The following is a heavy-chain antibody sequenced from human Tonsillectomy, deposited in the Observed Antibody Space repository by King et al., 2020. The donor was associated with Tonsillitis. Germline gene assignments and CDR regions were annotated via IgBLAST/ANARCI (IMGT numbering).Heavy chain of an antibody. D-gene: IGHD3-22*01. J-gene: IGHJ4*02. V-gene: IGHV1-2*02. CDR1: GYTFTGYS. Sequence: VQLVESGAEVKKPGASVKVSCKASGYTFTGYSMHWVRQAPGQGLEWMGWISPSSGGTNFAQKFQGRVTMTRDTSISTAYMELSRLRSEDTAVYYCARDGQWFPFDYWGQGTLLTVSS. CDR2: ISPSSGGT. CDR3: ARDGQWFPFDY.